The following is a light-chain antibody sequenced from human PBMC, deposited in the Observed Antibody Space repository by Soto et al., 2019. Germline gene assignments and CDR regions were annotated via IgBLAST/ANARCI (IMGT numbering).Light chain of an antibody. CDR3: LQHNNYPLT. Sequence: DLPMTQSPSPLSGSVGDRVTITCRASQTISSWLAWYQQKPGKAPKLLIYKASTLKSGVPSRFSGSGSGTEFTLTISDLQPEDFATYFCLQHNNYPLTFGQGTKVDIK. V-gene: IGKV1-5*03. CDR1: QTISSW. J-gene: IGKJ1*01. CDR2: KAS.